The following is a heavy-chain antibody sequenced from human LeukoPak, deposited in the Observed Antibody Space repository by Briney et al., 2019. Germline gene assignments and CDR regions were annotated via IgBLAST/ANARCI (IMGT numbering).Heavy chain of an antibody. CDR3: ARMGSSGWYRYYYYYMDV. Sequence: SETLSLTCTVSGGSISSYYWSWIRQPPGKGLEWIGYIYTSGSTNYNPSLKSRVTIPVDTSKNQFSLKLSSVTAADTAVYYCARMGSSGWYRYYYYYMDVWGKGTTVTVSS. CDR2: IYTSGST. V-gene: IGHV4-4*09. J-gene: IGHJ6*03. CDR1: GGSISSYY. D-gene: IGHD6-19*01.